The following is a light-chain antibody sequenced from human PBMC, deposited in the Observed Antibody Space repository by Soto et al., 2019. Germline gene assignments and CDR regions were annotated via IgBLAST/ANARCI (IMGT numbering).Light chain of an antibody. Sequence: EIVLTQSPGTLSLSPGDRATLSCRASQSVSTNYLAWYQQSLGQAPRLLIYGASSRATGIPDRFSGNGSGTDFTHTISRPEPEDFAVYYCHQYGSTPFTFGPGTKVDIK. CDR3: HQYGSTPFT. CDR1: QSVSTNY. J-gene: IGKJ3*01. CDR2: GAS. V-gene: IGKV3-20*01.